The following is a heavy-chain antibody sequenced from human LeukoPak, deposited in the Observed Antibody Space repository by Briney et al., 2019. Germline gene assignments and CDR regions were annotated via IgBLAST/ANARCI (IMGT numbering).Heavy chain of an antibody. CDR3: ATLGAFDI. CDR2: IYHSGST. Sequence: SQPLSLTCAVSGGSISRGGYSWSWIRQPPGKGLEWIGYIYHSGSTYYNPSLKSRVTISVDRSKNQVSLKLSSVTAADTAVYYCATLGAFDIWGQGTMVTVSS. V-gene: IGHV4-30-2*01. J-gene: IGHJ3*02. CDR1: GGSISRGGYS.